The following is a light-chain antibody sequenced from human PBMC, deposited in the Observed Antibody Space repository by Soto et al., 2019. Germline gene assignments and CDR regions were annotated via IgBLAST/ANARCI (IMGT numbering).Light chain of an antibody. Sequence: QSVLTQPASVSGSPGQSITISCTGTSSDVGYYKYVSWYQQHPGKAPQLMIYEVSNRPSGVSNRFSGSKSGNTASLTISGLQAEDEADYYCSSYTSSSTVVFGGGTKLTVL. CDR3: SSYTSSSTVV. V-gene: IGLV2-14*01. CDR2: EVS. J-gene: IGLJ2*01. CDR1: SSDVGYYKY.